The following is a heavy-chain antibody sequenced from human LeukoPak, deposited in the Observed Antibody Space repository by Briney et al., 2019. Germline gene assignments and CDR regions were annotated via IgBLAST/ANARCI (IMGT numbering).Heavy chain of an antibody. D-gene: IGHD3-16*01. J-gene: IGHJ4*02. V-gene: IGHV3-23*01. Sequence: GGSLRLSCAGSGFTFSTYAMSWVRQAPGKGLEWVSLITSSGSNTYYADSVKGRFTISRDNSKNTLYLQMNSLRAEDTAVYYCARVGVVSGRPDYWGQGTLVTVSS. CDR1: GFTFSTYA. CDR3: ARVGVVSGRPDY. CDR2: ITSSGSNT.